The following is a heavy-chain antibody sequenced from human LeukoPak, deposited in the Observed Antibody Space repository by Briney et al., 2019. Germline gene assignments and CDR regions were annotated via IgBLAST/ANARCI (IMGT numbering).Heavy chain of an antibody. CDR2: IYYSGST. CDR1: GGSISSSSYY. V-gene: IGHV4-39*02. Sequence: PSETLSLTCTVSGGSISSSSYYWGWIRQPPGKGLEWIGSIYYSGSTYYNPSLKSRVTISVDTSKNQFSLKLSSVTAADTAVYYCARDFTGLYYDFWSGYYRNWFDPWGQGTLVTVSS. J-gene: IGHJ5*02. D-gene: IGHD3-3*01. CDR3: ARDFTGLYYDFWSGYYRNWFDP.